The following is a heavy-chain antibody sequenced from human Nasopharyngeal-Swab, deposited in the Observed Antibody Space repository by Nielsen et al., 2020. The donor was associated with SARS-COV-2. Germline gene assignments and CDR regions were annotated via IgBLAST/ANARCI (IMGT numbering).Heavy chain of an antibody. Sequence: GESLKISCVASGFIFDNYWMSWVRQAPGKGLEWVANIKYDGSEKYYVDSVRGRFTISRDNAKYTVYLQMNSLRAEDTAVYYCARVHLVIVPATFDYWGQGTLVTVSS. CDR2: IKYDGSEK. D-gene: IGHD2-2*01. J-gene: IGHJ4*02. V-gene: IGHV3-7*01. CDR1: GFIFDNYW. CDR3: ARVHLVIVPATFDY.